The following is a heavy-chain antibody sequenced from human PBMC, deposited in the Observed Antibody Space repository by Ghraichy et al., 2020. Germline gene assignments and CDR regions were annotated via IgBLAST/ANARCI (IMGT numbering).Heavy chain of an antibody. V-gene: IGHV3-23*01. CDR3: AKEPNSSSWYLVDYYYYGMDV. J-gene: IGHJ6*02. CDR1: GFTFSSYA. D-gene: IGHD6-13*01. CDR2: ISGSGGST. Sequence: GGSLRLSCAASGFTFSSYAMSWVRQAPGKGLEWVSAISGSGGSTYYADSVKGRFTISRDNSKNTLYLQMNSLRAEDTAVYYCAKEPNSSSWYLVDYYYYGMDVWGQGTTVTVSS.